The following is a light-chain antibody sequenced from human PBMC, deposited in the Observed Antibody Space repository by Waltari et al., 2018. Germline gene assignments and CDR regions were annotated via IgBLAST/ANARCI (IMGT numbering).Light chain of an antibody. CDR2: GVN. CDR3: SSYAAYNTVI. CDR1: SGDVGNYNL. Sequence: QSTLTQPASVSGSLGQSITIPCLGTSGDVGNYNLSSWYQQHPGKAPKFMIYGVNKRPSGVSNRFSGSKSGNTASMTISGLQGEDEAIYFCSSYAAYNTVIFGGGTKVTVL. J-gene: IGLJ2*01. V-gene: IGLV2-23*02.